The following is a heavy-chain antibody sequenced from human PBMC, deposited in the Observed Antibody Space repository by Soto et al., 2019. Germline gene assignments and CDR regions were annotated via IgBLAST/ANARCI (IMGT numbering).Heavy chain of an antibody. CDR3: AREKFLYDFSSGYRPSHYYYYMDV. CDR2: INHSGST. CDR1: GGSFSGYY. V-gene: IGHV4-34*01. D-gene: IGHD3-3*01. J-gene: IGHJ6*03. Sequence: SETLSLTCAVYGGSFSGYYWSWIRQPPGKGLEWIGEINHSGSTNYNPSLKSRVTISVDTSKNQFSLKLSSVTAADTAVYYCAREKFLYDFSSGYRPSHYYYYMDVWGKGTTVTVSS.